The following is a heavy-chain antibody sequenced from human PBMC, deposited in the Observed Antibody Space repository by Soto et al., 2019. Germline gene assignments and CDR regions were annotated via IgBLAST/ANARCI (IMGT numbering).Heavy chain of an antibody. CDR3: SNSKRDIIDVGYYGMEV. CDR1: GFTFYGYV. Sequence: EEQLLESGGGLAQPGGSLRLSCAASGFTFYGYVMSWVRQVPGKGLEWVSSISASGAFTNYADSVKGRFTIARDNSKDTVYLQMNSLRGEDTAGYYCSNSKRDIIDVGYYGMEVWGQGTTVIVSS. V-gene: IGHV3-23*01. D-gene: IGHD2-15*01. CDR2: ISASGAFT. J-gene: IGHJ6*02.